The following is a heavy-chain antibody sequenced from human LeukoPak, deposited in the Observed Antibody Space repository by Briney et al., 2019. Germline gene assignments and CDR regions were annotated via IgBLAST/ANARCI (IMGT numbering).Heavy chain of an antibody. J-gene: IGHJ4*02. CDR2: FYYSGGT. V-gene: IGHV4-59*08. Sequence: SETLSLTCTVSGGSISSYYWSWVRQPPGKGLEWLVFFYYSGGTNYHPSLKSRVTISVHTSKKQFSLRLSSVTAADTAVYYCARRGGDSSGNFDYWGQGTLVTVSS. CDR3: ARRGGDSSGNFDY. CDR1: GGSISSYY. D-gene: IGHD3-22*01.